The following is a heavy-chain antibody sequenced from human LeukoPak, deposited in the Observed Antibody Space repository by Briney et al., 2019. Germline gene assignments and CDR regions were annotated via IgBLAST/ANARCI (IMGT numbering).Heavy chain of an antibody. D-gene: IGHD1-14*01. V-gene: IGHV3-23*01. CDR1: GFTFSSYA. J-gene: IGHJ6*04. Sequence: GGSLRLSCAASGFTFSSYAMSWVRQAPGKGLGWVSAISGSGRSTYYADSVKGRFTISRDNSKNTLYLQMHSLRAEDTAVYYCAKSPSVTGGALDVWGKGTTVTVSS. CDR3: AKSPSVTGGALDV. CDR2: ISGSGRST.